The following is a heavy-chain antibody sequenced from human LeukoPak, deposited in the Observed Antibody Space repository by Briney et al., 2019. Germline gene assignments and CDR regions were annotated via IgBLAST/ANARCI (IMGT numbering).Heavy chain of an antibody. V-gene: IGHV3-73*01. CDR3: TSHIAVAAKGLY. CDR2: IRSKANSYAT. Sequence: GESLKISCAASGFTFSGSAMHWVRQASGKGLEWVGRIRSKANSYATAYAASVTGRFTISRDDSKNTAYLQMNSLKTEDTAVYYCTSHIAVAAKGLYWGQGTLVTVSS. J-gene: IGHJ4*02. CDR1: GFTFSGSA. D-gene: IGHD6-19*01.